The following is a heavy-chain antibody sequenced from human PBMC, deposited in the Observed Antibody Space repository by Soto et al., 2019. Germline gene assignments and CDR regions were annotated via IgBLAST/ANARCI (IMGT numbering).Heavy chain of an antibody. V-gene: IGHV3-23*01. CDR1: GFTFSSYA. J-gene: IGHJ6*03. D-gene: IGHD2-2*01. Sequence: EVQLLESGGGLVQPGGSLRLSCAASGFTFSSYAMSWVRQAPGKGLEWVSAISGSGGSTYYADSVKGRFTISRDNSKNTLYLQMNSLRAEDTAVYYCAKGGVVPAAMTGLNYYYMDVWGKGTTVTVSS. CDR2: ISGSGGST. CDR3: AKGGVVPAAMTGLNYYYMDV.